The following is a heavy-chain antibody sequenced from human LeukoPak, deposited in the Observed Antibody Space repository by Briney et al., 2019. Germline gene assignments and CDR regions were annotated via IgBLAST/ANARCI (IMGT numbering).Heavy chain of an antibody. Sequence: KSGGSLRLSCAASGFTFSSYSMNWVRQAPGKGLEWVSSIFDSGAPSYYADSVKGRFTISRDNSGNTFYLSMENLRAEDSATYYCTKAVGGGRDAYDIWGQGTRVIVSS. D-gene: IGHD3-16*01. J-gene: IGHJ3*02. CDR2: IFDSGAPS. CDR1: GFTFSSYS. CDR3: TKAVGGGRDAYDI. V-gene: IGHV3-23*01.